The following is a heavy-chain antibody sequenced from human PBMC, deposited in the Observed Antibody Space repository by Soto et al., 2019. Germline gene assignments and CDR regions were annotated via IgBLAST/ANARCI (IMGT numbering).Heavy chain of an antibody. CDR1: GGSITSNNL. D-gene: IGHD4-17*01. Sequence: QVQLQESGPGLVKSSETLSLTCTVSGGSITSNNLWSWVRQTPGQGLEWIGEIYHSGSGNYNPSLKSRVIMSVDKSKHQFSLKLNSVTAADTAIYYCARGSTTVVTPNWFDPWGQGTLVTVSS. V-gene: IGHV4-4*02. CDR2: IYHSGSG. CDR3: ARGSTTVVTPNWFDP. J-gene: IGHJ5*02.